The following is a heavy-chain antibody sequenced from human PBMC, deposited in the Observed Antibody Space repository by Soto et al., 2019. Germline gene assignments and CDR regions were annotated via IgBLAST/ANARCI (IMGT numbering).Heavy chain of an antibody. D-gene: IGHD6-6*01. Sequence: QVQLVQSGAEVKKPGASVKVSCKASGYTFTGYYMHWVQQAPGQGPEWRGWINPNSGGTTYAQKFQGRVTVTRDTSISTAYMELSSLRSDDTAVYYCARGGSSSLDYWGQGTLVTVSS. CDR1: GYTFTGYY. CDR2: INPNSGGT. V-gene: IGHV1-2*02. CDR3: ARGGSSSLDY. J-gene: IGHJ4*02.